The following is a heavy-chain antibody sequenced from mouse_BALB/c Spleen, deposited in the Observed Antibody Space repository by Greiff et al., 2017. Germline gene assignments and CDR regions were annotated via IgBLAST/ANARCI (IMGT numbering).Heavy chain of an antibody. V-gene: IGHV1-69*01. J-gene: IGHJ4*01. CDR2: IDTSDSYT. Sequence: VQLQQPGAELVMPGASVKMSCKASGYTFTDYWMHWVKQRPGQGLEWIGAIDTSDSYTSYNQKFKGKATLTVDESSSTAYMQLSSLTSEDSAVYYCARGGYRYLYAMGYWGQGTSVTVSS. CDR1: GYTFTDYW. D-gene: IGHD2-14*01. CDR3: ARGGYRYLYAMGY.